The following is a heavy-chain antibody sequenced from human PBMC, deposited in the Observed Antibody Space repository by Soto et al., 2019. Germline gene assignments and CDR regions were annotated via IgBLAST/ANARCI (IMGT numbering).Heavy chain of an antibody. CDR1: GGSVTNSSYY. D-gene: IGHD4-4*01. V-gene: IGHV4-39*01. Sequence: SETLSLTCTVSGGSVTNSSYYWGWIRQSPGKGLEWIGSVYYRGRSYSKSSVKSRVTISVDTSKNQFSLNLNSVTASDTAVYFFGRQRTTVITPAAFSDWGPGVPVTV. CDR2: VYYRGRS. J-gene: IGHJ4*01. CDR3: GRQRTTVITPAAFSD.